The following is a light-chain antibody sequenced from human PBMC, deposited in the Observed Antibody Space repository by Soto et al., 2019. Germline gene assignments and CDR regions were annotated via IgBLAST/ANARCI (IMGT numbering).Light chain of an antibody. CDR3: QYYGGSPRT. V-gene: IGKV3-20*01. CDR1: ESVAS. CDR2: GAS. J-gene: IGKJ1*01. Sequence: EIFLTQSPGTLSLSPGEGTTLSCRASESVASLAWYQQKPGQAPGLLIYGASTRATGIPDRFSGSGSGTDFTLTISRLEPEDFAVYYCQYYGGSPRTFGRGTKVDI.